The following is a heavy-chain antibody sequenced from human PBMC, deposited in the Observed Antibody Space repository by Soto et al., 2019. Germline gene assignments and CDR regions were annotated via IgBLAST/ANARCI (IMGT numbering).Heavy chain of an antibody. CDR3: ARDLDDYGGNSGWFDP. Sequence: QVQLVESGGGLVKPGGSLRLSCAASGFTFSDYYMSWIRQAPGKGLEWVSYVSSSSSYTNYADSVKGRFTISRDNAKNSLYLQMNSLRAEDTAVYYCARDLDDYGGNSGWFDPWGQGTLVTVSS. V-gene: IGHV3-11*06. CDR2: VSSSSSYT. D-gene: IGHD4-17*01. J-gene: IGHJ5*02. CDR1: GFTFSDYY.